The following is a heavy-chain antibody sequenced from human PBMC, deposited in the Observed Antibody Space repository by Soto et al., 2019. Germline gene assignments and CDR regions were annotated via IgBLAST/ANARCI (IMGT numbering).Heavy chain of an antibody. CDR2: LSSTGGST. J-gene: IGHJ6*02. CDR1: GFTFRKYV. Sequence: EVQLLESGGGLAQPGGSLRLSCEVSGFTFRKYVMTWVREAPWKGLEWVSSLSSTGGSTYYANTEKGRFTVSRDNSNNTLFLPMNSLRAEDTAIYYCAKDQGFLEWIPQGGLDVWGPGTTAAVSS. CDR3: AKDQGFLEWIPQGGLDV. V-gene: IGHV3-23*01. D-gene: IGHD3-3*01.